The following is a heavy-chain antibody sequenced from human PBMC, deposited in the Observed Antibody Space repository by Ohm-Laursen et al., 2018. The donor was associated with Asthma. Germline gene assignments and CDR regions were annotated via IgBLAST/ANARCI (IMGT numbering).Heavy chain of an antibody. CDR1: GFSFSNFG. D-gene: IGHD2/OR15-2a*01. CDR2: ISYVGSTK. CDR3: ARDFGSRGNILVGYFDN. Sequence: SLRLSCAASGFSFSNFGMFWVRQAPGKGLEWVAFISYVGSTKYYADSVQGRFTISRDNSNNRLYLQMNSLRAEDTAIYYCARDFGSRGNILVGYFDNWGQGTLVTVSA. J-gene: IGHJ4*02. V-gene: IGHV3-30*03.